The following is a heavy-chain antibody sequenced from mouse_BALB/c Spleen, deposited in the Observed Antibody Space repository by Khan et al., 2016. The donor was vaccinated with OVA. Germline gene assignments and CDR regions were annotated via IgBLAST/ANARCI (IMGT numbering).Heavy chain of an antibody. CDR2: ISTYYGDA. V-gene: IGHV1S137*01. CDR1: GYTFTDFT. Sequence: QIQLVQSGAELVRPGVSVKISCKGSGYTFTDFTLHWVKQSHAMSLEWIGVISTYYGDATYNQRFKDKATMTVDKSSSTAYMELARLTSEDSAIWCGARGGGGNRFAYWGQGTLVTVSA. CDR3: ARGGGGNRFAY. J-gene: IGHJ3*01.